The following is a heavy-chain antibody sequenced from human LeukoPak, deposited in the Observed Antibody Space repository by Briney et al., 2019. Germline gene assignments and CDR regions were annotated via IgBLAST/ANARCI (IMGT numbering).Heavy chain of an antibody. J-gene: IGHJ4*02. D-gene: IGHD3-3*01. CDR3: ARATSRVVILDY. V-gene: IGHV4-30-2*01. CDR1: GGSIGSGGYS. CDR2: IYHSGST. Sequence: SQTLSLTCAVSGGSIGSGGYSWSWIRQPPGKGLEWIGYIYHSGSTYYNPSLKSRVTISVDRSKNQFSLKLSSVTAADTAVYYCARATSRVVILDYWGQGTLVTVSS.